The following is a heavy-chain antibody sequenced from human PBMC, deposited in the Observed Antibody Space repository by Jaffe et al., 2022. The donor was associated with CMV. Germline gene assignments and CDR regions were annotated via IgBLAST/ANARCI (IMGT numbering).Heavy chain of an antibody. CDR1: GFTFSSYS. D-gene: IGHD4-17*01. Sequence: EVQLVESGGGLVQPGGSLRLSCAASGFTFSSYSMNWVRQAPGKGLEWVSYISSSSSTIYYADSVKGRFTISRDNAKNSLYLQMNSLRDEDTAVYYCASYYGGNSLRGYYYYGMDVWGQGTTVTVSS. J-gene: IGHJ6*02. V-gene: IGHV3-48*02. CDR2: ISSSSSTI. CDR3: ASYYGGNSLRGYYYYGMDV.